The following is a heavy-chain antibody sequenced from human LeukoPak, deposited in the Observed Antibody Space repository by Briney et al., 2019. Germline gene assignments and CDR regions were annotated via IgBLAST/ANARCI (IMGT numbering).Heavy chain of an antibody. D-gene: IGHD3-10*01. V-gene: IGHV3-11*01. J-gene: IGHJ5*02. Sequence: GGSLRLSCAASGFTFSDYYMSWIRQAPGKGLEWVSYISSSGSTIYYADSVKGRFTISRDNAKNSLYLQMNSLRAEDTAVYYCARRRSITMARGVFNWFDPWGQGTLVTVSS. CDR3: ARRRSITMARGVFNWFDP. CDR1: GFTFSDYY. CDR2: ISSSGSTI.